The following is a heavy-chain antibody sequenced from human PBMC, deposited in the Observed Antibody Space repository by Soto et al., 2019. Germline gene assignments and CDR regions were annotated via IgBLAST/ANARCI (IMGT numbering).Heavy chain of an antibody. CDR3: ARDPSLGSDWARYLDL. CDR2: ISGSSSNI. J-gene: IGHJ2*01. D-gene: IGHD1-26*01. CDR1: GFSFSNYA. V-gene: IGHV3-48*01. Sequence: EVQLVESGGGLVQPGGSLRLSCAASGFSFSNYAMDWVRQAPGKGLEWVSYISGSSSNIRYADSVKGRFTISRDNAKSSVYLQMNSLRADDTAVYYCARDPSLGSDWARYLDLWGRGTLVTVSS.